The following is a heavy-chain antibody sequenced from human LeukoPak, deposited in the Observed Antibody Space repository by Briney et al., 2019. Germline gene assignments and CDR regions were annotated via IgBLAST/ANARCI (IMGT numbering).Heavy chain of an antibody. D-gene: IGHD2-15*01. J-gene: IGHJ4*02. Sequence: GGSLRLSCAASGFTFSSYAMHWVRQAPGKGLEYVSAISSNGGSTYYANSVKGRFTISRDNSKNTLYLQMGSLRAEDMAVYYCARAPDEAAVAATESEVFDYWGQGTLVTVSS. V-gene: IGHV3-64*01. CDR3: ARAPDEAAVAATESEVFDY. CDR2: ISSNGGST. CDR1: GFTFSSYA.